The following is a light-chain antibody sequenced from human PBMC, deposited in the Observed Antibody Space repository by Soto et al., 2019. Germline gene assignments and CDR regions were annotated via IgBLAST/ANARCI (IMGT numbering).Light chain of an antibody. CDR1: SGHSSYA. CDR2: LNSDGSH. V-gene: IGLV4-69*01. J-gene: IGLJ2*01. CDR3: QTWGTGIHVV. Sequence: QPVLTQSPSASASLGASFKLTCTLSSGHSSYAIAWHQQQPEKGPRYLMKLNSDGSHSKGDGIPDRFSGSSSGAERYLTISSLQYEDEADYSCQTWGTGIHVVFGGGTKVTVL.